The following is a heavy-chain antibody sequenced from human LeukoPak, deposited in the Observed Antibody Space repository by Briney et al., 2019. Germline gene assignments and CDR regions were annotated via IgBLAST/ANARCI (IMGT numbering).Heavy chain of an antibody. CDR3: ARAHFDAFDI. CDR2: INHSGST. V-gene: IGHV4-34*01. D-gene: IGHD3-3*02. J-gene: IGHJ3*02. Sequence: SETLSLTCAVYGGSFSGYYWSWIRQPPGKGLEWIGEINHSGSTNYNPSLKSRVTISVDTSKNQFSLKLSSVTAADTAVYYCARAHFDAFDIWGQGTMVTVSS. CDR1: GGSFSGYY.